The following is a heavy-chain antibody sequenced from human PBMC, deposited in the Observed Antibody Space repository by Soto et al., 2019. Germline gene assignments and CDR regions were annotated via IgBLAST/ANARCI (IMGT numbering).Heavy chain of an antibody. Sequence: QVQLQESGPGLMKPSETMSLSCTVSGGSISSYYWSWFRQSPGKRMEWIGYVHHSWGSSYNPSLQSRVAISLGPSKRQFSLKVTSVTATATAVYYCARQGFGPLHGLVDVWGQGTTVTVSS. D-gene: IGHD3-10*01. CDR1: GGSISSYY. CDR3: ARQGFGPLHGLVDV. CDR2: VHHSWGS. V-gene: IGHV4-59*08. J-gene: IGHJ6*02.